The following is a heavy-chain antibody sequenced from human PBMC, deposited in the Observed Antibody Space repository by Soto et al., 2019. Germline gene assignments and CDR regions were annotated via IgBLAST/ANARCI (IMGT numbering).Heavy chain of an antibody. CDR2: ISGDGGST. CDR1: GFTFSSYA. J-gene: IGHJ4*02. CDR3: AKDLWFGELSPEDY. Sequence: EVQLLESGGGLVQPGGSLRLSCAASGFTFSSYAKSWVRQAPGKGLEWVSTISGDGGSTYYADSVKGRFTISRDDSKNTVYLQMNSLRAEDTAVYYCAKDLWFGELSPEDYWGQGTRVTVSS. V-gene: IGHV3-23*01. D-gene: IGHD3-10*01.